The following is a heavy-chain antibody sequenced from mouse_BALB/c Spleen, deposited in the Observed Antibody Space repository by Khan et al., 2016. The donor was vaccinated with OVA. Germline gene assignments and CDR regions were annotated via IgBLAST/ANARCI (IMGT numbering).Heavy chain of an antibody. CDR2: INTYTGEP. J-gene: IGHJ4*01. V-gene: IGHV9-3-1*01. CDR1: GYTSTNYG. CDR3: ARTQDFSYFMVY. D-gene: IGHD2-10*01. Sequence: QIQLVQSGPELKKPGETVKISCKASGYTSTNYGMNWVKQAPGKSLKWMGLINTYTGEPTYADDFKGRFAFSLETSASTAYLQINNLKNEDTATDFCARTQDFSYFMVYWGQGTSVTVSS.